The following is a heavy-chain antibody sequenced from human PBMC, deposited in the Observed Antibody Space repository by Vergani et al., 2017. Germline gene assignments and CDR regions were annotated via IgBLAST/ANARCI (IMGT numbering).Heavy chain of an antibody. CDR1: GGTFSSYA. D-gene: IGHD2-2*01. CDR2: IIPIFGTA. CDR3: ARVGCSSTSCYSYYYYYYMDV. V-gene: IGHV1-69*01. Sequence: QVQLVQSGAEVKKPGSSVKVSCKASGGTFSSYAISWVRQAPGQGLEWMGGIIPIFGTANYAQKFQGRVTITADESTSTAYMELSSLRSEDTAVYYCARVGCSSTSCYSYYYYYYMDVWSKGTTVTVSS. J-gene: IGHJ6*03.